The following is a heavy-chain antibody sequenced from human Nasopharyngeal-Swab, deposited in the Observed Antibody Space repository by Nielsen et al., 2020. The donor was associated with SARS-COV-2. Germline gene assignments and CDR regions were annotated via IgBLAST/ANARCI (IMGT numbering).Heavy chain of an antibody. CDR1: GGSISNYY. J-gene: IGHJ5*02. D-gene: IGHD3-10*01. V-gene: IGHV4-59*01. CDR2: IFYSGST. Sequence: SETLSLTCTVSGGSISNYYWSWIRQPPGKGLEWIGQIFYSGSTNYHPSIKTRVTISVDTSKHEFSLKLNSVTAADTAVYYCARFSGSYSLNWFDPWGQGILVIVSS. CDR3: ARFSGSYSLNWFDP.